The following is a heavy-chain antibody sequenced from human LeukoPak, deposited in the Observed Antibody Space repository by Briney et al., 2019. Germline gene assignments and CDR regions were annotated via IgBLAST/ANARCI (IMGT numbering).Heavy chain of an antibody. J-gene: IGHJ5*02. CDR3: ARDLVQQGDWFDP. V-gene: IGHV3-21*01. CDR1: GFTFSSYS. CDR2: ISSSSSYI. D-gene: IGHD3-10*01. Sequence: GGSLRLSCAASGFTFSSYSMNWVRQAPGKGLEWVSSISSSSSYIYYADSVKGRFTISRDNAKNSLCLQMNSLRAEDTAVYYCARDLVQQGDWFDPWGQGTLVTVSS.